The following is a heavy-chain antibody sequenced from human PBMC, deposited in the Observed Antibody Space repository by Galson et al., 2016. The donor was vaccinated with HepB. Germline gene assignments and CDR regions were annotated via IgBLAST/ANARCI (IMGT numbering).Heavy chain of an antibody. CDR1: GGSINSSSYY. D-gene: IGHD3-10*01. CDR2: IYYRGST. V-gene: IGHV4-39*01. CDR3: ARHSRETYGSGSGWFDP. J-gene: IGHJ5*02. Sequence: SETLSLTCIVSGGSINSSSYYWGWVRQPPGKGLEWIGSIYYRGSTYYKPSLRSRVTIAVDKAKNHFSLKLTSVTAADTAVYYCARHSRETYGSGSGWFDPWGQGILVTVSS.